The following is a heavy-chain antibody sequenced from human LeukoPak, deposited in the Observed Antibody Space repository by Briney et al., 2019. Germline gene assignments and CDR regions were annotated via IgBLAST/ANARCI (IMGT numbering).Heavy chain of an antibody. V-gene: IGHV4-34*01. D-gene: IGHD3-22*01. CDR1: GGSFSGYY. CDR2: INHSGST. J-gene: IGHJ4*02. CDR3: GNYYDSSGYPAKSDY. Sequence: PSETLSLTCAVYGGSFSGYYWSWIRQPPGKGLEWIGEINHSGSTNYNPSLKSRVTISVDTSKNQFSLKLGSVTAADTAVYYCGNYYDSSGYPAKSDYWGQGTLVTVSS.